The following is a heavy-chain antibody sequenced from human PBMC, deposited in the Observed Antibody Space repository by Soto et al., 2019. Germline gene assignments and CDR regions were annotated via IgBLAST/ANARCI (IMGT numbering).Heavy chain of an antibody. J-gene: IGHJ6*02. CDR3: AGALENPYLYYGLNV. D-gene: IGHD1-1*01. CDR1: GFTFSNYV. V-gene: IGHV3-23*01. CDR2: VGGTGGTT. Sequence: GGSLRLSCAASGFTFSNYVMTWVRQAPGKGLEWVSSVGGTGGTTYYAYSVKGRFTISRDNSENTMYLQMNSLRVEDTATYYCAGALENPYLYYGLNVWGQVTTVTVSS.